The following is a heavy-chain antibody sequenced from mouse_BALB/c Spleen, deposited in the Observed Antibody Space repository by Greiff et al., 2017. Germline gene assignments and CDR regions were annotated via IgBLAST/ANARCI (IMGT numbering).Heavy chain of an antibody. CDR1: GFTFSSYA. J-gene: IGHJ2*01. CDR2: ISSGGST. V-gene: IGHV5-6-5*01. Sequence: EVKLVESGGGLVKPGGSLKLSCAASGFTFSSYAMSWVRQTPEKRLEWVASISSGGSTYYPDSVKGRFTISRDNARNILYLQMSSLRSEDTAMYYCARVGPTYFDYWGQGTTLTVSS. CDR3: ARVGPTYFDY. D-gene: IGHD5-1*01.